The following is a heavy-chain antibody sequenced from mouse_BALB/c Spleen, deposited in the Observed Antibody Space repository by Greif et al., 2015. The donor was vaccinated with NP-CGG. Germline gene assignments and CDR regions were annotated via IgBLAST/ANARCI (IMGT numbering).Heavy chain of an antibody. J-gene: IGHJ1*01. CDR3: ARFITTAKDWYFDV. CDR2: FPYSGTT. V-gene: IGHV3-1*02. D-gene: IGHD1-2*01. Sequence: VQRVESGPDLVKPSQSLSLTCTVTGYSITSGFTWPWFRHFPGNNLDWMGSFPYSGTTNDNTARKSRISITRDTAKNQFFLQLNAVTTEDTATDYGARFITTAKDWYFDVWGAGTTVTVSS. CDR1: GYSITSGFT.